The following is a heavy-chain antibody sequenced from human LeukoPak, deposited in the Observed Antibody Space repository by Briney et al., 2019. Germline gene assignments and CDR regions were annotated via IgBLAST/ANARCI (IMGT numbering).Heavy chain of an antibody. CDR3: AKDLDYGGNPFDP. CDR2: ISYDGSNK. D-gene: IGHD4-23*01. Sequence: PGGSLRLSCAASGFTFSSYGMHWVRQAPGKGLEGVAVISYDGSNKYYANSVKGRFTISRDNSKNTLYLQMNSLRAEDTAVYYCAKDLDYGGNPFDPWGQGTLVTVSS. CDR1: GFTFSSYG. J-gene: IGHJ5*02. V-gene: IGHV3-30*18.